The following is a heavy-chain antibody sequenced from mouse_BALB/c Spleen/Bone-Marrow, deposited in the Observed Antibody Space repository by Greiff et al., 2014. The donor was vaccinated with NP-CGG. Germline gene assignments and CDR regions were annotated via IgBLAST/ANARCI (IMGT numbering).Heavy chain of an antibody. CDR3: TRFLYGSSFYYAMDY. J-gene: IGHJ4*01. V-gene: IGHV1-5*01. Sequence: VQLKESGTVLARPGASVKMSCKASGYTFTSYWMYWEKQRPGQGLEWIGAIYPGNSDTSYNQKFKGKAKLTAVTSTSTAYMELSSLTNEDSAVYYCTRFLYGSSFYYAMDYWGQGTSVTVSS. CDR2: IYPGNSDT. CDR1: GYTFTSYW. D-gene: IGHD1-1*01.